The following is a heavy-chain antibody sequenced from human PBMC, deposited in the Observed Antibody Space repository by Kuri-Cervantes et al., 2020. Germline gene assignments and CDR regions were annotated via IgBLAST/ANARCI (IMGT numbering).Heavy chain of an antibody. CDR2: ISYDGSNK. CDR3: AREKCSGGSCYSGAFDI. Sequence: LSLTCAASGFTFSSYAMHWVRQAPGKGLEWVAVISYDGSNKYYADSVKGRSTISRDNSKNTLYLQMNSLRAEDTAVYYCAREKCSGGSCYSGAFDIWGQGTMVTVSS. V-gene: IGHV3-30*01. CDR1: GFTFSSYA. D-gene: IGHD2-15*01. J-gene: IGHJ3*02.